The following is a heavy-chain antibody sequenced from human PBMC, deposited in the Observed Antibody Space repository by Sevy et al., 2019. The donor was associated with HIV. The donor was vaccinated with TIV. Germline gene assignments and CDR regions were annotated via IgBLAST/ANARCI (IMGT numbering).Heavy chain of an antibody. CDR2: IYYSGST. CDR1: GGSISSYY. V-gene: IGHV4-59*01. D-gene: IGHD3-10*01. J-gene: IGHJ6*03. Sequence: SETLSLTCTVSGGSISSYYWSWIRQPPGKGLEWIGYIYYSGSTNYNPSLKSRVTISVDTSKNQFSLKLRSVTAADTAVYYCARGHYYGSADYYYYYMDVWGKGTTVTVSS. CDR3: ARGHYYGSADYYYYYMDV.